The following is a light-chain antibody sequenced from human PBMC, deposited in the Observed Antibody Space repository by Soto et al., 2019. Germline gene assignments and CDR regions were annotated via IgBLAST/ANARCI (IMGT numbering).Light chain of an antibody. V-gene: IGKV1-39*01. J-gene: IGKJ1*01. CDR3: LQLNSYPRT. CDR1: QSISSY. Sequence: VQMTLSPSSLSSSVGDRVAITCRASQSISSYLHWHQQKPGKAPKLLIYAASSLQSGVPSRFSSSGSGTDFTLTISSLQPDDFATYYCLQLNSYPRTFGQGTKVDI. CDR2: AAS.